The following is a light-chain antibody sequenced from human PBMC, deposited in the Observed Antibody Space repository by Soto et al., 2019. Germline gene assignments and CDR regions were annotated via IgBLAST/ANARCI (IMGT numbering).Light chain of an antibody. J-gene: IGLJ2*01. V-gene: IGLV2-14*03. Sequence: QSVLTQPASVSDSPGQTITLSCTGTTSDVGAYNYVSWYQQHPGKAPKHVIYDVHNRPSGVCRRLAGSKSGNTASLTISGLQAEDEADYHCSSYGGNSAPVIFGGERKGTVL. CDR1: TSDVGAYNY. CDR2: DVH. CDR3: SSYGGNSAPVI.